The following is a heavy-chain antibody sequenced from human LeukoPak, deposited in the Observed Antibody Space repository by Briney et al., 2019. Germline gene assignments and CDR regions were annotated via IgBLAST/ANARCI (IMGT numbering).Heavy chain of an antibody. CDR3: AREAAVAGYNWFDP. CDR1: GYPFTSYY. CDR2: INPSGTTT. D-gene: IGHD6-19*01. Sequence: ASVKVSCKASGYPFTSYYMHWVRQAPGGGLEWMGLINPSGTTTNYAQKFQGRVTMTRDTSTSTVYMDLSGLRSEDTAVYYCAREAAVAGYNWFDPWGQGTLVTVSS. J-gene: IGHJ5*02. V-gene: IGHV1-46*01.